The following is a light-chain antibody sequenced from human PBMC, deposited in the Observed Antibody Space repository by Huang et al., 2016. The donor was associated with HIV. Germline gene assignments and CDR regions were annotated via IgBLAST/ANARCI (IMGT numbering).Light chain of an antibody. CDR3: KHYNNWPPYT. Sequence: ETVMTQSPATLSVSPGDRATLSCRASQNINSNLAWYQQIPCQPPRLLIYAASSRATGIPARFSGSGSGTEFTLTINNLQSEDFAVYYCKHYNNWPPYTFGQGTKLEIK. V-gene: IGKV3-15*01. CDR2: AAS. J-gene: IGKJ2*01. CDR1: QNINSN.